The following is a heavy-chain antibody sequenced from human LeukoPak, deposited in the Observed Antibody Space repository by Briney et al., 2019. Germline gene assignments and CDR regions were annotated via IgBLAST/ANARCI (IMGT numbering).Heavy chain of an antibody. J-gene: IGHJ3*01. CDR2: VYYTGRT. V-gene: IGHV4-59*08. CDR1: GGSISSYY. Sequence: PSETLSLTCTVSGGSISSYYWSWIRQPPGKGLEWVAYVYYTGRTLYNPSLESRVTIPVDTSKTQFSLTVTSVTAADTAVYYCARHMSVSYDAFDLWGRGTTVTVSS. D-gene: IGHD3-10*01. CDR3: ARHMSVSYDAFDL.